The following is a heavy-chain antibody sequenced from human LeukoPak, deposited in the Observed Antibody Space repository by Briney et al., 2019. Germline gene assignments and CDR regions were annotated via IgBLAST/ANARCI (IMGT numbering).Heavy chain of an antibody. D-gene: IGHD1-26*01. CDR2: ISGSGGST. J-gene: IGHJ4*02. CDR1: GFTFSSYA. V-gene: IGHV3-23*01. CDR3: ARVYSGITPTLLY. Sequence: GGSLRLSCAASGFTFSSYAMSWVRQAPGKGLEWVSAISGSGGSTYYADSVKGRFTISRDNSKNTLYLQMYSLRAEDTAVYYCARVYSGITPTLLYWGQGTLVTVSS.